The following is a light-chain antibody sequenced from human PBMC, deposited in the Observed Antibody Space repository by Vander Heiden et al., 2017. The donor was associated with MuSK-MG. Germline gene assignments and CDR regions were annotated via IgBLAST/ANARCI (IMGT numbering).Light chain of an antibody. J-gene: IGLJ2*01. Sequence: QSALTQPASVSGSPGQSITIPCTGTSSDIGFYDFVTWYQQVPAKAPKLLIYDVTDRPAGISDRFSGSKSGNVASLTISVLQAEDEADYYCCSYTNNFSVVFGGGTRLTVL. CDR2: DVT. CDR1: SSDIGFYDF. V-gene: IGLV2-14*03. CDR3: CSYTNNFSVV.